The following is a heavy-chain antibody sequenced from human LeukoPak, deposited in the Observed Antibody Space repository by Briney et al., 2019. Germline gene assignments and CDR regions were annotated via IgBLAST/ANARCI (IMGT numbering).Heavy chain of an antibody. CDR2: IGGSDGRT. CDR1: GFTFSIYA. CDR3: AKMPVSYSSGWSTFDY. V-gene: IGHV3-23*01. D-gene: IGHD6-19*01. Sequence: QSGGSLRLSCAASGFTFSIYAMSWVRQAPGKGLEWVSGIGGSDGRTYYADSVKGRFTISRDNSKNTLYLQMNSLRAEDTAIYYCAKMPVSYSSGWSTFDYWGQGSLVTVSS. J-gene: IGHJ4*02.